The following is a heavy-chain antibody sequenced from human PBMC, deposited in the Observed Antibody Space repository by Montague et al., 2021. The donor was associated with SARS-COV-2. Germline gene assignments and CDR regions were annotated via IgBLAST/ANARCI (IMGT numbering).Heavy chain of an antibody. CDR2: IYSRGDT. D-gene: IGHD1-26*01. V-gene: IGHV3-53*01. Sequence: SLRLSCAASGFTVNSNYMSWVRQAPGKGLEWVALIYSRGDTTYAVSVRDRFTISRDNSKNTLYLQMNSLRVEDTAVFYCARGGVGATWAFDIWGRGTMVTVSS. J-gene: IGHJ3*02. CDR3: ARGGVGATWAFDI. CDR1: GFTVNSNY.